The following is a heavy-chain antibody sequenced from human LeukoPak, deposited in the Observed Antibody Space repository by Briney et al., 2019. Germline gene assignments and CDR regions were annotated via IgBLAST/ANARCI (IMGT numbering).Heavy chain of an antibody. CDR2: IHYSEGT. D-gene: IGHD3-22*01. J-gene: IGHJ5*02. CDR1: GGSLSSYY. Sequence: SETLSLTCTVSGGSLSSYYWSWIRQPPGKGLEWIGYIHYSEGTNYNPSLKSRVTISVDTSKNQFSLRLSSVTAADTAVYYCAREYYYYDSSGYYYGGWFDPWGQGTTVTVSS. V-gene: IGHV4-59*01. CDR3: AREYYYYDSSGYYYGGWFDP.